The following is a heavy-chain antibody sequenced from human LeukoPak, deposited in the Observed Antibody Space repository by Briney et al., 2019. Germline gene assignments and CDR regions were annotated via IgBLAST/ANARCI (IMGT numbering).Heavy chain of an antibody. D-gene: IGHD2-2*01. CDR1: GSTFSSYA. CDR3: ARYVVVPAELDY. CDR2: TIPIFGTA. J-gene: IGHJ4*02. V-gene: IGHV1-69*13. Sequence: SVKVSCKASGSTFSSYAISWVRQAPGQGLEWMGGTIPIFGTANYAQKFQGRVTITADESTSTAYMELSSLRSEDTAVYYCARYVVVPAELDYWGQGTLVTVSS.